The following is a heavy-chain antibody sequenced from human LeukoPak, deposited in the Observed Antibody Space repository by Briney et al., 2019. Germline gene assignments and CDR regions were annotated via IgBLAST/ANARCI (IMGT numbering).Heavy chain of an antibody. CDR1: GFTFSMYS. CDR3: VRKRDRGTEVADDFDY. V-gene: IGHV3-23*01. Sequence: GGSLRLSCAASGFTFSMYSMAWVRQAPGKGLEWVSVINDRGGYIQDADSVKGRFTISRDNSQNTLFLEMNSLRVEDTAVYYCVRKRDRGTEVADDFDYWGQGTLVTVSS. J-gene: IGHJ4*02. CDR2: INDRGGYI. D-gene: IGHD6-19*01.